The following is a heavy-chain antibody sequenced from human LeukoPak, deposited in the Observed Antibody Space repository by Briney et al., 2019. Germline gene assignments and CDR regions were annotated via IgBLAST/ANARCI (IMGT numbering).Heavy chain of an antibody. V-gene: IGHV4-39*01. D-gene: IGHD3-16*02. CDR2: IYQSGST. CDR3: ARHIRDKDLQNYRDNSFDP. CDR1: GVSISNGASQ. J-gene: IGHJ5*02. Sequence: SETLFLTCTVSGVSISNGASQWAWIRQPPGKGLEWIGIIYQSGSTFYNPSLKSRVTISVDTSKNQFSLKMSSVSAAATAVYFCARHIRDKDLQNYRDNSFDPWGQGTLVIVSS.